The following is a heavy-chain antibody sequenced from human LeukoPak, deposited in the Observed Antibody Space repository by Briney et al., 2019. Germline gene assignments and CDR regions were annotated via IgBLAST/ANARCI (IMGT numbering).Heavy chain of an antibody. J-gene: IGHJ3*01. Sequence: GGSLRLSCAASGFTVSSYSMNWVRQAPGKGLEWVSSIGSSSSYIYYADSVKGRFTISRDNAKNSLYLQMSSLRAEDTAVYYCARDGGLTYYYGSGSYYNRWGQGTMVTVSS. CDR2: IGSSSSYI. CDR1: GFTVSSYS. D-gene: IGHD3-10*01. CDR3: ARDGGLTYYYGSGSYYNR. V-gene: IGHV3-21*01.